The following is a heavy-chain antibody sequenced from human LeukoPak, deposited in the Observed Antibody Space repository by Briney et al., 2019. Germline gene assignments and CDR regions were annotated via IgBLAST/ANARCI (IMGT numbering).Heavy chain of an antibody. D-gene: IGHD2-2*01. CDR1: GFTFSSYA. CDR3: AFRPLGDCSSSTCYAFDY. CDR2: VSGDGINT. J-gene: IGHJ4*02. V-gene: IGHV3-23*01. Sequence: AGGSLRLSCAASGFTFSSYAMTWVRQAPEEGLEWVSTVSGDGINTYYADFVKGRFTISRDNSKNTLYLQMNSLRDEDTAVYHCAFRPLGDCSSSTCYAFDYWGRGTLVTVSS.